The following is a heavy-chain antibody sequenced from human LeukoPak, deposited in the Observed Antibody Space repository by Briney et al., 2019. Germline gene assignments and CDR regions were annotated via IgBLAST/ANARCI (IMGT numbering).Heavy chain of an antibody. CDR2: IKSDGSI. CDR3: ARAPSEIGGYYPEYFRH. D-gene: IGHD3-22*01. J-gene: IGHJ1*01. V-gene: IGHV3-74*01. Sequence: GGSLRLSCAASGFTFSTYWMHWVRQAPGKGLVWVSRIKSDGSIKYADSVKGRFTISRDNANNTLSLQMNSLRPEDTGVYYCARAPSEIGGYYPEYFRHWGQGTLVTVSS. CDR1: GFTFSTYW.